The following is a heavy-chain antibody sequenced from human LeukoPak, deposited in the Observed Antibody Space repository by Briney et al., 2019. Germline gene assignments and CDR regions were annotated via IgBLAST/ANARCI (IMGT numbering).Heavy chain of an antibody. CDR3: ARDPYSGSYGNYYYYFMDV. J-gene: IGHJ6*03. Sequence: GGSLRLSCAASGFTFSSYWMHWVRQAPGKGLGWVSSITSGSSYRFYADSVKGRFTISRDNAKNSLYLQMNSLRAEDTAVYYCARDPYSGSYGNYYYYFMDVWGKGTTVTVSS. CDR2: ITSGSSYR. D-gene: IGHD1-26*01. CDR1: GFTFSSYW. V-gene: IGHV3-21*01.